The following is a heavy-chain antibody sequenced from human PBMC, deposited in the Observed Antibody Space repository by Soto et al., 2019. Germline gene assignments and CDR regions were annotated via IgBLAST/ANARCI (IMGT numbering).Heavy chain of an antibody. CDR2: ISGSGGST. Sequence: PGGSLRLSCAASGFTFSSYAMSWVRQAPGKGLEWVSAISGSGGSTYYADSVKGRFTISRDNSKNTLYLQMNSLRAEDTAVYYCAKARAQYYDFWSGSAVDYWGQGTLVTVSS. V-gene: IGHV3-23*01. J-gene: IGHJ4*02. CDR3: AKARAQYYDFWSGSAVDY. D-gene: IGHD3-3*01. CDR1: GFTFSSYA.